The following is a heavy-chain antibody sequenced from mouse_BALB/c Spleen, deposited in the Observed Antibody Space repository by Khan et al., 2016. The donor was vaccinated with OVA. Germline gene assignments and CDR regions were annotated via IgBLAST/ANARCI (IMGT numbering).Heavy chain of an antibody. CDR3: GPVGTYYMSFAY. J-gene: IGHJ3*01. D-gene: IGHD1-1*01. CDR2: IYPFNDDT. V-gene: IGHV1S136*01. CDR1: GYTFTSYV. Sequence: VQLQQPGPELVKPGASVKMSCKASGYTFTSYVMHWVKQKPGLGLEWIGYIYPFNDDTKYNEKFKGKATLTSDKSSSTAYMELSSLTSEDSAVFLWGPVGTYYMSFAYWGQGTLVTVSA.